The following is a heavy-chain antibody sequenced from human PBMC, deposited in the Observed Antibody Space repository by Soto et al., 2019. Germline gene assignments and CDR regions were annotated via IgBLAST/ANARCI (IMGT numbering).Heavy chain of an antibody. CDR3: ARERNYDILPGHDAFDI. Sequence: QVQLQESGPGLVKPSETLSLTCTVSGGSISSYYWSWIRQPPGKGLEWIGYIYYSGSTNYNPSLKSRVTISEATSKNQFSLKLSSVTAADTAVYYCARERNYDILPGHDAFDIWGQGTMVTVSS. V-gene: IGHV4-59*01. CDR2: IYYSGST. J-gene: IGHJ3*02. CDR1: GGSISSYY. D-gene: IGHD3-9*01.